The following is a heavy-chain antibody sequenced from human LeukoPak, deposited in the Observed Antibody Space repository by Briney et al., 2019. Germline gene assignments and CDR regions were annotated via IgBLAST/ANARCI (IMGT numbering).Heavy chain of an antibody. V-gene: IGHV5-51*01. CDR2: IYPGDSDT. Sequence: LGESLQISCKGSGYTFTTYWIAWVRQMPGKGLEWMAIIYPGDSDTKYSPCFQGQISVSVDKSTSTAYLQWNSLQASDTAMYYCARRLTTEETFDYWGQGTLVTVSS. CDR3: ARRLTTEETFDY. J-gene: IGHJ4*02. CDR1: GYTFTTYW. D-gene: IGHD1-1*01.